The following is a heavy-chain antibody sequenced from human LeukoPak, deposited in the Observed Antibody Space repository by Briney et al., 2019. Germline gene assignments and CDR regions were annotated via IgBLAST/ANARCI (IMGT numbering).Heavy chain of an antibody. CDR3: ASAHSSGWYYFDY. CDR1: GFTFSSYE. J-gene: IGHJ4*02. D-gene: IGHD6-19*01. CDR2: ISSSSSYI. Sequence: GGSLRLSCAASGFTFSSYEMNWVRQAPGKGLEWVSSISSSSSYIYYADSVKGRFTISRDNAKNSLYLQMNSLRAEDTAVYYCASAHSSGWYYFDYWGQGTLVTVSS. V-gene: IGHV3-21*01.